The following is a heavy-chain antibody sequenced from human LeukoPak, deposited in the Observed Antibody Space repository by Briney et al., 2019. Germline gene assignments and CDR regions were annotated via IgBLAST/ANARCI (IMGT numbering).Heavy chain of an antibody. CDR2: ISGSGGST. V-gene: IGHV3-23*01. J-gene: IGHJ4*02. CDR3: AKDCDDFWSGYFDY. Sequence: GGSLRLSCAASGFTFSSYDMSWVRQAPGKGLEWVSAISGSGGSTYYADSVKGRFAISRDNSKNTLYLQMNSLRAEDTAVYYCAKDCDDFWSGYFDYWGQGTLVTVSS. CDR1: GFTFSSYD. D-gene: IGHD3-3*01.